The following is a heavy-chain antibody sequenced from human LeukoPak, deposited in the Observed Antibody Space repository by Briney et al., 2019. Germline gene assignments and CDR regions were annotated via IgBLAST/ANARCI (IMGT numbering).Heavy chain of an antibody. CDR1: GYTFTSYG. V-gene: IGHV1-18*01. J-gene: IGHJ4*02. Sequence: ASVKVSCKASGYTFTSYGISWVRQAPGQGLEWMGWISAYNGNTNYAQKFQGRVTMTRDMSTSTVYMELSSLRSEDTAVYYCAHDSSAYSPYGLDYWGQGTLVTVSS. CDR3: AHDSSAYSPYGLDY. D-gene: IGHD3-22*01. CDR2: ISAYNGNT.